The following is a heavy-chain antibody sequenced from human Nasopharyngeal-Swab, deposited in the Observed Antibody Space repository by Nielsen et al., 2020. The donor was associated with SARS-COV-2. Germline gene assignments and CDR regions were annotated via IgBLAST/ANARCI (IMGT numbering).Heavy chain of an antibody. V-gene: IGHV3-21*01. CDR2: ISSSSSDI. Sequence: GASLNISCVDSGCRDYSMNWVRQAPGKGLEWVSSISSSSSDIYYADSVKGRFTISRDSAKNSLCLQMNNLRAEDTAVYYCARGYCSSGSCYAKHYGMDVWGQGTTVTVSS. CDR1: GCRDYS. D-gene: IGHD2-15*01. CDR3: ARGYCSSGSCYAKHYGMDV. J-gene: IGHJ6*02.